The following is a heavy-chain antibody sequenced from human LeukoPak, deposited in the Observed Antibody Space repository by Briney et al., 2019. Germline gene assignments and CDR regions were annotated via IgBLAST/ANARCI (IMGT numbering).Heavy chain of an antibody. CDR3: ARHGSLVRGVWCFDY. CDR1: GYSFPSYW. Sequence: GESLKISCKGSGYSFPSYWIGWVRQMPGKGLEWMGIIYPGNSDTRYSPSFQGQVTISADKSISTAYLQWSSLKASDTAMYYCARHGSLVRGVWCFDYWGQGTLVTVSS. CDR2: IYPGNSDT. J-gene: IGHJ4*02. V-gene: IGHV5-51*01. D-gene: IGHD3-10*01.